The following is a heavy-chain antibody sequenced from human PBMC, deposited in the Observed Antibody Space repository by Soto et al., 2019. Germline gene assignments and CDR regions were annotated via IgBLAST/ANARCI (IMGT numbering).Heavy chain of an antibody. Sequence: GGSLRLSCAASGFTFSTYAMSWVRQAPGKGLEWVSGISGSAGSTYYADSVKGRFTISRDNSKNALYLQMNSLRVEDTAVYYCAKVAAKVTTLNWFDTWGQGTLVTVSS. CDR1: GFTFSTYA. CDR3: AKVAAKVTTLNWFDT. D-gene: IGHD4-17*01. V-gene: IGHV3-23*01. J-gene: IGHJ5*02. CDR2: ISGSAGST.